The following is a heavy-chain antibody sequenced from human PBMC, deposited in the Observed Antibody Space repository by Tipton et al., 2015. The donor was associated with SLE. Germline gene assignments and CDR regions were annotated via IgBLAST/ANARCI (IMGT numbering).Heavy chain of an antibody. CDR3: AKGMGTAVVAFDI. V-gene: IGHV3-9*01. CDR1: GFTFDDYA. CDR2: ISWNSGSI. D-gene: IGHD2-21*02. Sequence: SLRLSCAASGFTFDDYAMHWVRQAPGKGLEWVSGISWNSGSIGYADSVKGRFTISRDNAKNSLYLQMNSLRAEDTALYYCAKGMGTAVVAFDIWCQGIMVTVS. J-gene: IGHJ3*02.